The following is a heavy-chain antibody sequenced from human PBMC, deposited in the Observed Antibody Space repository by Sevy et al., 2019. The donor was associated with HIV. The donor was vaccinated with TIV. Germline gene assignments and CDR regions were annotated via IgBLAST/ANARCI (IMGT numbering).Heavy chain of an antibody. CDR3: ARDSGSGWYKGSDLDY. Sequence: GGSLRLSCAASGFTFSSYAMHWVRQAPGKGLEWVAVISYDGGNKYYADSVKGRFTISRDNSKNTLYLQMNSLRAEDTAVYYCARDSGSGWYKGSDLDYWGQGTLVTVSS. CDR2: ISYDGGNK. CDR1: GFTFSSYA. J-gene: IGHJ4*02. V-gene: IGHV3-30-3*01. D-gene: IGHD6-19*01.